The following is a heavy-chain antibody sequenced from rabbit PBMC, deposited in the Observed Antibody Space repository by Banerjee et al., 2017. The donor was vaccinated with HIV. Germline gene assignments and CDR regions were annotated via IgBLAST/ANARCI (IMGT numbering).Heavy chain of an antibody. Sequence: QEQLEESGGDLVKPEGSLTLTCTASGFSFSNKYVMCWVRQAPGKGLEWIACINTSSGNTVYATWAKGRFTISKTSSTTVTLQMTSLTAADTATYFCARWGAVAGSSDLWGQGTLVTVS. CDR1: GFSFSNKYV. CDR2: INTSSGNT. CDR3: ARWGAVAGSSDL. J-gene: IGHJ4*01. D-gene: IGHD8-1*01. V-gene: IGHV1S45*01.